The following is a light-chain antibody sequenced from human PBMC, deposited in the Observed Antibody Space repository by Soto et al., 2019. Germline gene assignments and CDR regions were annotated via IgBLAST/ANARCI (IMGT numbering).Light chain of an antibody. CDR1: QSISSW. CDR2: DAS. V-gene: IGKV1-5*01. Sequence: DIQISQSPSTLSASVGDRVTITCRASQSISSWLAWYQQKPGKAPKLLIYDASRLESGVPSRFSGSGSGTEFTLTISSLQHDDFATYYCQQYNSYLWTFGQGTKVDIK. CDR3: QQYNSYLWT. J-gene: IGKJ1*01.